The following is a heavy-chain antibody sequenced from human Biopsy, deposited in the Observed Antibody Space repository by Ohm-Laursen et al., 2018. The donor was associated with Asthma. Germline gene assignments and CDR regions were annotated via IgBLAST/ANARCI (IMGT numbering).Heavy chain of an antibody. D-gene: IGHD3-10*01. CDR3: ARAVDYSHYYGIDV. J-gene: IGHJ6*02. CDR1: GYTFNSAG. V-gene: IGHV1-18*01. Sequence: ASVKASCKTSGYTFNSAGITWVRQAPGQGLEWMGWISVYNGNTKVAQKLQDRVTMITDTSTSTAYMELRSLRSDDTAVYFCARAVDYSHYYGIDVWGQGTTVNVS. CDR2: ISVYNGNT.